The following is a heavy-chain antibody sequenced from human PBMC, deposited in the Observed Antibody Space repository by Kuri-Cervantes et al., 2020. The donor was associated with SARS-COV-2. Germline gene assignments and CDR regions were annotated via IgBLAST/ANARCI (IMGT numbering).Heavy chain of an antibody. D-gene: IGHD7-27*01. CDR1: GFTFSNYA. CDR2: ISSSSSYI. CDR3: ARELTGTRGLFDY. V-gene: IGHV3-21*01. Sequence: GGSLRLSCAASGFTFSNYAMTWVRQAPGKGLEWVSSISSSSSYIYYADSVKGRFTISRDNAKNSLYLQMNSLRAEDTAVYYCARELTGTRGLFDYWGQGTLVTVSS. J-gene: IGHJ4*02.